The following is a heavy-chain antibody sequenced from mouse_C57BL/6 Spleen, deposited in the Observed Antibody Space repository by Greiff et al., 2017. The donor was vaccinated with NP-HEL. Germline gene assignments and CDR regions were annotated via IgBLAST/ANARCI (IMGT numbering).Heavy chain of an antibody. CDR3: ASGTGGYFDY. CDR1: GYTFTSYW. CDR2: IDPSDSYT. V-gene: IGHV1-50*01. J-gene: IGHJ2*01. Sequence: QVQLQQPGAELVKPGASVKLSCKASGYTFTSYWMQWVKQRPGQGLEWIGEIDPSDSYTNYNQKFKGKATLTVDTSSSTAYMQLSSLTSEDSAVYYCASGTGGYFDYWGQGTTLTVSS. D-gene: IGHD4-1*01.